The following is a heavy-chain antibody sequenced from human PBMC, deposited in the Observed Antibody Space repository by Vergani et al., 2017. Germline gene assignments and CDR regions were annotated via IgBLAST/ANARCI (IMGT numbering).Heavy chain of an antibody. Sequence: QVQLQQWGAGLLKPSETLSLTCAVYGGSFSGYYWSWIRQPPGKGLEWIGYIYTSGSTNYNPSLKSRVTISVDTSKNQFSLKLSSVTAADTAVYYCARDQSNIVVVVAATPYFDYWGQGTLVTVSS. D-gene: IGHD2-15*01. J-gene: IGHJ4*02. CDR1: GGSFSGYY. V-gene: IGHV4-34*11. CDR2: IYTSGST. CDR3: ARDQSNIVVVVAATPYFDY.